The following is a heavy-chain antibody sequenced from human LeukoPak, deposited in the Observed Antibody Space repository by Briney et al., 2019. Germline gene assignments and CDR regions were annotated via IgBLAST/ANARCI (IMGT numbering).Heavy chain of an antibody. V-gene: IGHV3-21*01. D-gene: IGHD4-23*01. Sequence: GGSLRLSCAASGFSFSSFSMNWVRQAPGKGLEWVSSISSSTTFIDYADSVEGRFTISRDNAKDSLYLQMNSLRAEDTAVYYCARGEPGFGGLPTVLDNWGQGALVTVSS. CDR2: ISSSTTFI. CDR3: ARGEPGFGGLPTVLDN. CDR1: GFSFSSFS. J-gene: IGHJ4*02.